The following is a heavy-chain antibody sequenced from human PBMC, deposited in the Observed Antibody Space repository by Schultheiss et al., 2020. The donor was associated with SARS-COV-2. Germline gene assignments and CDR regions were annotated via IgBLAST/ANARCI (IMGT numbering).Heavy chain of an antibody. V-gene: IGHV4-61*08. CDR1: GGSISSGGYY. CDR2: INHSGST. CDR3: ATRGSGYYYGDDAFDI. D-gene: IGHD3-22*01. J-gene: IGHJ3*02. Sequence: SETLSLTCTVSGGSISSGGYYWSWIRQPPGKGLEWIGEINHSGSTNYNPSLKSRVTISVDTSKNQFSLKLSSVTAADTAVYYCATRGSGYYYGDDAFDIWGQGTMVTVSS.